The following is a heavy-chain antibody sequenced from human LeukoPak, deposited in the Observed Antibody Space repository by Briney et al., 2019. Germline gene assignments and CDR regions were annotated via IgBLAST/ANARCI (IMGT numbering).Heavy chain of an antibody. Sequence: ASVKVSCKASGYTFTGYYMHWVRQAPGQGLEWMGWINPYSADTKYAQKFQGRVTMTRDTSISTAYMELSRLRSDDTAVYYCASAIGAGSYYMDVWGKGTTVTVSS. D-gene: IGHD2-2*02. CDR2: INPYSADT. CDR1: GYTFTGYY. CDR3: ASAIGAGSYYMDV. J-gene: IGHJ6*03. V-gene: IGHV1-2*02.